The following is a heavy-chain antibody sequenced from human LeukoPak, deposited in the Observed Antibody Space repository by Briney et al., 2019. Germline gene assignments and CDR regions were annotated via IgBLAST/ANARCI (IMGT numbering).Heavy chain of an antibody. V-gene: IGHV3-30*02. Sequence: PGRSLRLSCAASGFTFSSYAMHWVRQAPGKGLEWVAFIRYDGSNKYYADSVKGRFTISRDNSKNTLYLQMNSLRAEDTAVYYCAKDLYSSASGYFDYWGQGILVTVSS. CDR2: IRYDGSNK. D-gene: IGHD6-6*01. CDR3: AKDLYSSASGYFDY. J-gene: IGHJ4*02. CDR1: GFTFSSYA.